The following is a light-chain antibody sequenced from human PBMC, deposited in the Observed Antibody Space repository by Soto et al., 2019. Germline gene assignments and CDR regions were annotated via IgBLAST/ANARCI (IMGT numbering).Light chain of an antibody. V-gene: IGLV2-23*01. CDR2: EGS. CDR1: SSDVGSYNL. CDR3: CSYAGSSTRVV. J-gene: IGLJ2*01. Sequence: QSALTQPASVSGSPGQSITISCTGTSSDVGSYNLVSWYQQHPGKAPKLMIYEGSKRPSGVSNRFSGSKSGNTASLTISGLQAEDEADYYCCSYAGSSTRVVFGGGTK.